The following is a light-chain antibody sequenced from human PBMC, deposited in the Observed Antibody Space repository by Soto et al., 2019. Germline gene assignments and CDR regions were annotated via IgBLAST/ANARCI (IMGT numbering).Light chain of an antibody. J-gene: IGKJ5*01. Sequence: DIKMSKSLATLSASVSDRVTMTCLSSQSLNNYLAWYQQKPGKAPTLLIYDASTLERGVPSRFSGTGSGTEFTLAINSLQPDDFATYYCQHYHISSITFGQGTLLEIK. CDR1: QSLNNY. CDR2: DAS. CDR3: QHYHISSIT. V-gene: IGKV1-5*01.